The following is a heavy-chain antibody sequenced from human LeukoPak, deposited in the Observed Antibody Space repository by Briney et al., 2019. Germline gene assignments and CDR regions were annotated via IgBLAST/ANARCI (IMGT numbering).Heavy chain of an antibody. Sequence: ASLKVSCKASGYTLTSYYMHWVRQAPGQGLEWMGIINPSGGRTSYAQKFQGRVSMRRDTSTSTVYMELSSLRSEDTAVYYCASNDHIAAAGTKAEYFQHWGQGTLVTVSS. CDR3: ASNDHIAAAGTKAEYFQH. V-gene: IGHV1-46*01. D-gene: IGHD6-13*01. J-gene: IGHJ1*01. CDR1: GYTLTSYY. CDR2: INPSGGRT.